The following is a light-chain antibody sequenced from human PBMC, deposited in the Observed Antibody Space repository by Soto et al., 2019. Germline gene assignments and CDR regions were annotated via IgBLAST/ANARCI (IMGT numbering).Light chain of an antibody. CDR3: QQRQSWPRT. CDR2: GAS. Sequence: EIVMTQSPATLSVSPGARAPLSCRAKQIVSSNLAWYQQKPGQAPRLLICGASTRATGIPARFSGSGSGTEFTLTISSLQSEDFAVYYCQQRQSWPRTFGQGTKVDIK. CDR1: QIVSSN. V-gene: IGKV3D-15*01. J-gene: IGKJ1*01.